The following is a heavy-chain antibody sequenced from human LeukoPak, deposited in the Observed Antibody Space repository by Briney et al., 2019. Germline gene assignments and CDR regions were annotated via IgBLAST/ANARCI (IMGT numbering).Heavy chain of an antibody. Sequence: PGGSLRLSCAASGFTFSSYAMSWVRQAPGKGLEWVSAISGSGGSTYYADSVKGRFTISRDNAKNSLYLQMNSLRAEDTAVYYCAGDGHYCSGGSCYSSTRDYWGQGTLVTVSS. V-gene: IGHV3-23*01. CDR3: AGDGHYCSGGSCYSSTRDY. CDR1: GFTFSSYA. CDR2: ISGSGGST. D-gene: IGHD2-15*01. J-gene: IGHJ4*02.